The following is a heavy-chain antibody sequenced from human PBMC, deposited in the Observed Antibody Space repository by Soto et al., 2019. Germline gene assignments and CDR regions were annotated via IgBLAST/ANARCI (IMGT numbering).Heavy chain of an antibody. Sequence: SVKVSCKASGGTFSSYAISWVRQAPGQGLEWMGGIIPIFGTANYAQKFQGRVTVTADESTSTAYMELSSLRSEDTAVYYCARSIYSSSWYRGWFDPWGQGTLVTVSS. CDR1: GGTFSSYA. J-gene: IGHJ5*02. CDR3: ARSIYSSSWYRGWFDP. D-gene: IGHD6-13*01. V-gene: IGHV1-69*13. CDR2: IIPIFGTA.